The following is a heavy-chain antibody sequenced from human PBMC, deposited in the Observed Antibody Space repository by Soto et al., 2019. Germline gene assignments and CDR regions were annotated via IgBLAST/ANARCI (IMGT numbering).Heavy chain of an antibody. Sequence: GGSLRLSCAASGFTFSNAWMNWVRPAPGKGLEWVGRIKSKTDGGTTDYAAPVKGRFTISRDDSKNTLYLQMNSLKTEDTAVYYCTTLSITIFGVVLMDVWGQGTTVTVSS. V-gene: IGHV3-15*07. D-gene: IGHD3-3*01. CDR1: GFTFSNAW. CDR3: TTLSITIFGVVLMDV. J-gene: IGHJ6*02. CDR2: IKSKTDGGTT.